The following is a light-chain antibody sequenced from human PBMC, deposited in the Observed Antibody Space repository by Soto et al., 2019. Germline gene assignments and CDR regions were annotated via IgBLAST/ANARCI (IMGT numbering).Light chain of an antibody. V-gene: IGLV1-40*01. CDR2: GNS. J-gene: IGLJ1*01. Sequence: VLTQPPSVSGAPGQRVTISCTGSSSNIGAGYDLHWYQQLPGAAPKLLIYGNSNRPSGVPDRFSGSKSGTSASLAITGLQAEDEADYYCQSYDSSLSAYVFGTGTKVTVL. CDR1: SSNIGAGYD. CDR3: QSYDSSLSAYV.